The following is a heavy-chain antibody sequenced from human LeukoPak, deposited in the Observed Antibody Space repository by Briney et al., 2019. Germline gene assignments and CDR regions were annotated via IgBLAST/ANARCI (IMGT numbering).Heavy chain of an antibody. Sequence: GGSLRLSCAASGFTFSSYGMHWVRQAPGKGLEWVAVISYDGSNKYYADSVKGRFTISRDNSKNTLYLQMNSLRAEDTAVYYCAKEESYDSTFDWGQGTLVTVSS. CDR3: AKEESYDSTFD. CDR2: ISYDGSNK. V-gene: IGHV3-30*18. J-gene: IGHJ4*02. CDR1: GFTFSSYG. D-gene: IGHD3-22*01.